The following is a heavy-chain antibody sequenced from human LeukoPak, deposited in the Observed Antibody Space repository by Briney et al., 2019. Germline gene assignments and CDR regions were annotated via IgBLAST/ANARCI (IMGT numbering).Heavy chain of an antibody. D-gene: IGHD3-10*01. Sequence: GESLKISCQASGYNFTTSWIGWVRQMPGKGLEWMGIIFPGDADTRYSPSFQGQVTISADKSITTAYLQWSSLKASDTAFYYCATKVRGGPADCWGQGTLVTVSS. CDR2: IFPGDADT. CDR1: GYNFTTSW. V-gene: IGHV5-51*01. CDR3: ATKVRGGPADC. J-gene: IGHJ4*02.